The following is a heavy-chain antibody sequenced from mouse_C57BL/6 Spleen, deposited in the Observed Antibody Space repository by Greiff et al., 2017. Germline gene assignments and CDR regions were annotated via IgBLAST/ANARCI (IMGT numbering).Heavy chain of an antibody. J-gene: IGHJ4*01. D-gene: IGHD2-13*01. CDR3: AFGEYDESAMDY. CDR1: GFTFSDYG. Sequence: EVQRVESGGGLVKPGGSLKLSCAASGFTFSDYGMHWVRQAPEKGLEWVAYISSGSSTIYYADTVKGRFTISRDNAKNTLFLQMTSLESEDTAMYYRAFGEYDESAMDYWGQGTSVTVSS. V-gene: IGHV5-17*01. CDR2: ISSGSSTI.